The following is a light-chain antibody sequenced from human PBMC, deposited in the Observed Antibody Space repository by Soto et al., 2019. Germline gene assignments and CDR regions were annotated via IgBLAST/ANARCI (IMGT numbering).Light chain of an antibody. CDR1: SSDVGGYNY. J-gene: IGLJ2*01. Sequence: QSVLTQPASVSGSPGQSITISCTGTSSDVGGYNYVSWYQQYPGKAPKLMIYEVSNRPSGVSNRFSGSKSGNTASLTISGLQAEDEADYYCSSHTSSNTHVVFGGGTKLTVL. CDR3: SSHTSSNTHVV. CDR2: EVS. V-gene: IGLV2-14*01.